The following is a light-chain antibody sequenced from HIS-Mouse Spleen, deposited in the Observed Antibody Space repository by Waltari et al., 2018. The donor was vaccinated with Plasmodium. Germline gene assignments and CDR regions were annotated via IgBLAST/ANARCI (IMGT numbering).Light chain of an antibody. J-gene: IGKJ2*01. V-gene: IGKV1-6*01. CDR3: LQDYNYPYT. CDR1: QGIRND. Sequence: AIQMTQSPSSLSASVGDRVTITCRASQGIRNDLGWYQQKPGKAPKLLISAASGLQSGVPSRFSGSGSGTDFTLTISSLQPEEFATYYCLQDYNYPYTFGQGTKLEIK. CDR2: AAS.